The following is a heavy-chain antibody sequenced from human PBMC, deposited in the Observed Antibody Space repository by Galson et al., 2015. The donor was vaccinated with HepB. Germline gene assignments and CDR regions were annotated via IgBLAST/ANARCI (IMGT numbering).Heavy chain of an antibody. D-gene: IGHD5-18*01. CDR3: ARPHSYGPLYHYYGMDV. CDR2: IWYDGSNK. CDR1: GFTFRSYG. V-gene: IGHV3-33*08. Sequence: SLRLSCAAAGFTFRSYGMYWVRQAPGRGLEWVAVIWYDGSNKYYGDSVKGRFTISRDNSKNTLYLQMNSLRAEDTAVYYCARPHSYGPLYHYYGMDVWGQGTTVTFSS. J-gene: IGHJ6*02.